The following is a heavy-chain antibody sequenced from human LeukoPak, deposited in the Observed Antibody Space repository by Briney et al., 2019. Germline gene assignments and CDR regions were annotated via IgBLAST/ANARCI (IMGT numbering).Heavy chain of an antibody. CDR2: IYTSGST. CDR1: GGSISGYY. CDR3: ARALGYCSSTSCYFSFDP. V-gene: IGHV4-4*07. Sequence: PSETLSLTCTVSGGSISGYYWSWIRQPAGKGLEWIGRIYTSGSTNYNPSLKSRVTMSVDTSKNQFSLKLSSVTAADTAVYYCARALGYCSSTSCYFSFDPWGQGTLVTVSS. D-gene: IGHD2-2*01. J-gene: IGHJ5*02.